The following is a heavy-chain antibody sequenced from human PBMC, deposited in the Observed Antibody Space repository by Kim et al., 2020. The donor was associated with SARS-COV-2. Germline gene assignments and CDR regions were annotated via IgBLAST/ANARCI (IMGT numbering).Heavy chain of an antibody. V-gene: IGHV3-33*05. CDR1: GFTFSSYG. CDR2: ISYDGSNK. Sequence: GGSLRLSCAASGFTFSSYGMHWVRQAPGKGLEWVAVISYDGSNKYYADSVKGRFTISRDNSKNTLYLQMNSLRAEDTAVYYCARGSGYNPDDYWGQGTLVTVSS. D-gene: IGHD3-9*01. J-gene: IGHJ4*02. CDR3: ARGSGYNPDDY.